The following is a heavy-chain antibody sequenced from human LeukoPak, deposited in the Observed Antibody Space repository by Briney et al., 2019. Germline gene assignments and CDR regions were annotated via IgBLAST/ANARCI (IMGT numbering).Heavy chain of an antibody. CDR3: ARDGEGDEGWDY. J-gene: IGHJ4*02. D-gene: IGHD7-27*01. CDR1: GVSIVRHY. Sequence: TSETLSLTCTVSGVSIVRHYWIWIRQPPGKGLEWIGHISYSGSTNYNPSLKSRVTISVDTYKNQVSLRLSSVTAADTAVYYCARDGEGDEGWDYWGQGTLVTVSS. CDR2: ISYSGST. V-gene: IGHV4-59*11.